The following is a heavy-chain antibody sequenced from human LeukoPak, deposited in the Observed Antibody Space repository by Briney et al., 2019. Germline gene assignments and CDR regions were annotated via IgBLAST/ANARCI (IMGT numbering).Heavy chain of an antibody. D-gene: IGHD3-16*02. CDR3: ARDRSGYVWGSYRPHFDY. Sequence: SETLSLTCTVSGGSISSYYWSWIRQPPGKGLEWIGYIYYSGRTNYNPSLKSRVTISVDTSKNQFSLKLSSVTAADTAVYYCARDRSGYVWGSYRPHFDYWGQGTLVTVSS. V-gene: IGHV4-59*01. CDR2: IYYSGRT. J-gene: IGHJ4*02. CDR1: GGSISSYY.